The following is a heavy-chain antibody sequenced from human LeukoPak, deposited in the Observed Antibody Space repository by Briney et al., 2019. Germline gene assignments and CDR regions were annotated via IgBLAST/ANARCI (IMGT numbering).Heavy chain of an antibody. D-gene: IGHD4-17*01. CDR1: GLTFSSFP. CDR3: ASPGDYYGADVLAIDY. CDR2: ISYDGNDK. V-gene: IGHV3-30*04. Sequence: GGSLRLSCAASGLTFSSFPMHWVRQAPGKGLEWVAVISYDGNDKYYADSVKGRFTISRDNSKNTLYLQMNSLRAEDTAVYYCASPGDYYGADVLAIDYWGQGTLVTVSS. J-gene: IGHJ4*02.